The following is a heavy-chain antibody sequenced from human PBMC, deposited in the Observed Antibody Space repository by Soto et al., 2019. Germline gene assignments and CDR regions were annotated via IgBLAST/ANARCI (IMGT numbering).Heavy chain of an antibody. D-gene: IGHD3-10*01. CDR1: GGSISSYY. J-gene: IGHJ6*02. V-gene: IGHV4-59*01. Sequence: PSETLSLTCTVSGGSISSYYWSWIRQPPGKGLEWIGYIYYSGSTNYNPSLKSRVTISVDTSKNQFSLKLSSVTAADTAVYYCAREVPWFYGMDVWGQGTKVTVSS. CDR2: IYYSGST. CDR3: AREVPWFYGMDV.